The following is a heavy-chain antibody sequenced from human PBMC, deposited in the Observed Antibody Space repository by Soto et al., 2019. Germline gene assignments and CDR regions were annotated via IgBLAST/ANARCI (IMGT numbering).Heavy chain of an antibody. CDR3: ASTYCSGGSCYPEEGAFDI. V-gene: IGHV4-34*01. CDR1: GGSFSGYY. J-gene: IGHJ3*02. Sequence: QVQLQQWGAGLLKPSETLSLTCAVYGGSFSGYYWSWIRQPPGKGLEWIGEINHSGSTNYNPSLKRRVTISVDTSKNQFSLKLSSVTAADTAVYYCASTYCSGGSCYPEEGAFDIWGQGTMVTVSS. CDR2: INHSGST. D-gene: IGHD2-15*01.